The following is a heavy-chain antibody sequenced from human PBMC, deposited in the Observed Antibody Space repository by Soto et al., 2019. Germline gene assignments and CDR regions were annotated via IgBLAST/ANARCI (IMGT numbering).Heavy chain of an antibody. CDR3: ESMNILAGHAFAV. CDR1: GDSVRNTNYY. CDR2: IYYTGAT. D-gene: IGHD3-9*01. Sequence: SETLSLTCTVSGDSVRNTNYYWSWIRQPPGKGLEWIGYIYYTGATNYNPSLKSRVTISLDTSKNQFSLQLNSVTTADTAVYSCESMNILAGHAFAVWGQRIMVTAS. V-gene: IGHV4-61*01. J-gene: IGHJ3*01.